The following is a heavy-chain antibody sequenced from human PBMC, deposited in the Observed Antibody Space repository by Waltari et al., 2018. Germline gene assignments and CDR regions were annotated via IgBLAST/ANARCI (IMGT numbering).Heavy chain of an antibody. Sequence: QVQLVQSGAEVKKPGSSVKVSCKASGGTFSSYTISWVRQAPGQGLEWMGRIIPILGIATYAQKFQGRVTITADKSTSTAYMELSSLRSEDTAVYYCALIKSMAAAGTRVDYWGQGTLVTVSS. CDR1: GGTFSSYT. CDR3: ALIKSMAAAGTRVDY. J-gene: IGHJ4*02. V-gene: IGHV1-69*02. CDR2: IIPILGIA. D-gene: IGHD6-13*01.